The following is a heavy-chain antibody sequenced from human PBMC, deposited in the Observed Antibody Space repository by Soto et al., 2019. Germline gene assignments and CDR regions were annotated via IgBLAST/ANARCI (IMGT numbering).Heavy chain of an antibody. CDR1: GFTVSNNY. D-gene: IGHD3-16*01. CDR2: IYSGGST. J-gene: IGHJ4*02. CDR3: AAYSHKGY. V-gene: IGHV3-66*01. Sequence: EQLVESGGDLVQPGGSLRLSCAASGFTVSNNYMSWVRQAPGKGLEWVSLIYSGGSTYYADSVKGRFTISRDSSKNILYLQMNSLRAEDTAMYYCAAYSHKGYWGQGTLVTVSS.